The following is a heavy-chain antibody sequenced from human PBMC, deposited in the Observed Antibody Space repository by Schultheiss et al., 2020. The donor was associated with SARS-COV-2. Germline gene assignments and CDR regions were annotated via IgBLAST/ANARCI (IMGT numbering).Heavy chain of an antibody. V-gene: IGHV4-34*12. CDR3: AIQYFYAGSGSIGVGMDV. Sequence: SETLSLTCAVYGGSFSGYYWSWIRQPPGKGLEWIGTMFYSGNTYYRSSLKSRVTISADTSNNQFSLKMTSVTAADTAVYYCAIQYFYAGSGSIGVGMDVWGQGTAVTVSS. CDR1: GGSFSGYY. CDR2: MFYSGNT. J-gene: IGHJ6*02. D-gene: IGHD3-10*01.